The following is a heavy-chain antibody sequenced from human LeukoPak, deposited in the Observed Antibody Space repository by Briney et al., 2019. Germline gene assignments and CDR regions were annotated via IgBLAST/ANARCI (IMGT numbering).Heavy chain of an antibody. CDR1: GYTFTSYA. Sequence: GASVKVSCKASGYTFTSYAMHWVRQAPGQRREWMGWINAGNGNTKYSQKFQGRVTITRDTSASTAYMELSRLRSEDTAVYYCARVILRLFSFDYWGQGTLVTVSS. J-gene: IGHJ4*02. CDR2: INAGNGNT. D-gene: IGHD2-21*01. V-gene: IGHV1-3*01. CDR3: ARVILRLFSFDY.